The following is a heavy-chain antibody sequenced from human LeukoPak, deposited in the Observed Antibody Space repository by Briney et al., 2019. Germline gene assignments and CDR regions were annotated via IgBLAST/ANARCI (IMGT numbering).Heavy chain of an antibody. CDR1: GLTFSNAW. CDR3: TTELRWELNLDY. D-gene: IGHD1-26*01. J-gene: IGHJ4*02. V-gene: IGHV3-15*01. CDR2: IKSKTDGETT. Sequence: GGSLRLSCAASGLTFSNAWMRWVRQAPGKGLEWVGRIKSKTDGETTDYAAPVKGRFIISRDDSGNTLYLQMNSLKTEDTAVYYCTTELRWELNLDYWGQGTLVTVSS.